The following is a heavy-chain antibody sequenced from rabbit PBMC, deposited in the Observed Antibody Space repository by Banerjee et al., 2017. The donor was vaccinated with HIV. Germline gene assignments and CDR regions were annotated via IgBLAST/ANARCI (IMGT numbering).Heavy chain of an antibody. D-gene: IGHD1-1*01. V-gene: IGHV1S45*01. CDR1: GFTLSSYW. CDR3: GRDDASSGGYVYNL. CDR2: IGAGSSGTT. J-gene: IGHJ4*01. Sequence: QEQLEESGGGLVKPGGTLTLTCKASGFTLSSYWMWWVRQAPGKGLEWIACIGAGSSGTTYYASWAKGRFTISKTSSTTVTLQMTSLTAADTATYFCGRDDASSGGYVYNLWGPGTLVTVS.